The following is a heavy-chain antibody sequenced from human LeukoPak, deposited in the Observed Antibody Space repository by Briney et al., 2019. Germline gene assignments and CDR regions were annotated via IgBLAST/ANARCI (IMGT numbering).Heavy chain of an antibody. Sequence: GGSLRLSCAASGFTVSSNYMTWVRQAPGKGLEWVSLFYRGGTTYYADSVKGRFTISRHNSMNTLYLQMNSLRAEDTAVYYCARGGYTYGSNYYYAMDVWGQGTTVTVSS. CDR3: ARGGYTYGSNYYYAMDV. CDR1: GFTVSSNY. J-gene: IGHJ6*02. D-gene: IGHD5-18*01. CDR2: FYRGGTT. V-gene: IGHV3-53*04.